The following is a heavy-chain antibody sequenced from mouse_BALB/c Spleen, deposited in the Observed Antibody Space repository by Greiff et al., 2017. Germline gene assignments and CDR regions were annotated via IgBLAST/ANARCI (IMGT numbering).Heavy chain of an antibody. J-gene: IGHJ2*01. CDR2: IYPGDGDT. Sequence: QVQLQQSGPELVKPGASVKISCKASGYAFSSSWMNWVKQRPGQGLEWIGRIYPGDGDTNYNGKFKGKATLTADKSSSTAYMQLSSLTSVDSAVYFCARNSLYYFDYWGQGTTLTVSS. CDR1: GYAFSSSW. CDR3: ARNSLYYFDY. V-gene: IGHV1-82*01.